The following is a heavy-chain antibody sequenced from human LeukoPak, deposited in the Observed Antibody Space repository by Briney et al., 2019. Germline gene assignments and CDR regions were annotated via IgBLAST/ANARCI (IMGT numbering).Heavy chain of an antibody. J-gene: IGHJ4*02. CDR3: AHGSMYQLDY. Sequence: GGSLRLSCAASGFTFSNYAMNWVRQAPGKGLEWVSSISSSGGNTYYADSVKGRFTISRDNSKNTLYLQMTSLRAEDTAVYYCAHGSMYQLDYWGQGTLVTVSS. D-gene: IGHD2-2*01. V-gene: IGHV3-23*01. CDR2: ISSSGGNT. CDR1: GFTFSNYA.